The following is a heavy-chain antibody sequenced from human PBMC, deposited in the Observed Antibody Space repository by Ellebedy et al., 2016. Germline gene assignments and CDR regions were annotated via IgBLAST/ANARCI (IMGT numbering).Heavy chain of an antibody. Sequence: SVKVSCXASGYTFTSYDINWVRQAPGQGLEWMGGIIPIFGTANYAQKFQGRVTITADESTSTAYMELSSLRSEDTAVYYCARDLPFSSGWQGGMDVWGQGTTVTVSS. CDR3: ARDLPFSSGWQGGMDV. D-gene: IGHD6-19*01. V-gene: IGHV1-69*13. CDR2: IIPIFGTA. CDR1: GYTFTSYD. J-gene: IGHJ6*02.